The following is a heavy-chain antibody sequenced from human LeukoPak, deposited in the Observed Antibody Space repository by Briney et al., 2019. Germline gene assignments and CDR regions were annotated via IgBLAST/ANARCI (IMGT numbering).Heavy chain of an antibody. CDR3: ARDTGYSGYEDAFDI. J-gene: IGHJ3*02. V-gene: IGHV3-74*01. CDR1: GFTFSSYW. Sequence: GGSLRLSCAASGFTFSSYWMHWVRQAPGKGLVWVSRINSDGSSTSYADSVKGRFTISRDNAKNTLYLQMNSLRAEDTAVYYCARDTGYSGYEDAFDIWGQGTMVTVSS. CDR2: INSDGSST. D-gene: IGHD5-12*01.